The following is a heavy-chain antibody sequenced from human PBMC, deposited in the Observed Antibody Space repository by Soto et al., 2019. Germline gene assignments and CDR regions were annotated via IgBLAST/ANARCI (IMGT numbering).Heavy chain of an antibody. CDR2: IIPIFGTA. CDR3: ARDRSDDSSGYYPNWFDP. J-gene: IGHJ5*02. D-gene: IGHD3-22*01. CDR1: GGTFSSYA. V-gene: IGHV1-69*13. Sequence: SVKVSCKASGGTFSSYAISWVRQAPGQGLEWMGGIIPIFGTANYAQKFQGRVTITADESTSTAYMELSSLRSEDTAVYYCARDRSDDSSGYYPNWFDPWGQGTLVTVSS.